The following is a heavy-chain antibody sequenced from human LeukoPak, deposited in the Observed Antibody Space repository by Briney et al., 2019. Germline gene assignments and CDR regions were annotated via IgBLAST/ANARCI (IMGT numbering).Heavy chain of an antibody. J-gene: IGHJ5*02. CDR2: IYYSGST. Sequence: SETLSLTCTVSGGSISSSYYYWGWIRQPPGKGLEWIGSIYYSGSTYYNPSLKSRVTISVDTSKYQFSLKLRSVTAADTAVYYCARFPRKDSYSYNWFDPWGQGTLVTVSS. CDR3: ARFPRKDSYSYNWFDP. V-gene: IGHV4-39*01. CDR1: GGSISSSYYY. D-gene: IGHD1-14*01.